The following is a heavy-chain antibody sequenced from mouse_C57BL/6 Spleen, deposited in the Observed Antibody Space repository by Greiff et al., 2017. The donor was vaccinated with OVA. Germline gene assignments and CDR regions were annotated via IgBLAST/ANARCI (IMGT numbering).Heavy chain of an antibody. D-gene: IGHD4-1*01. CDR3: ARDNWAYAMDY. J-gene: IGHJ4*01. Sequence: DVQLVESEGGLVQPGSSMKLSCTASGFTFSDYYMAWVRQVPEKGLEWVANINYDGSSTYYLDSLKSRFIISRDNAKNILYLQMSSLKSEDTATYYCARDNWAYAMDYWGQGTSVTVSS. CDR2: INYDGSST. V-gene: IGHV5-16*01. CDR1: GFTFSDYY.